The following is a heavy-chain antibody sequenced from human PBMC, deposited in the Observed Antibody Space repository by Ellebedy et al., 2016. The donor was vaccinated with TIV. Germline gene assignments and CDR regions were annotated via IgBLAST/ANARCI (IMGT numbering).Heavy chain of an antibody. CDR1: GFTSRRYE. V-gene: IGHV3-48*03. CDR3: ARDRGGSYFDY. J-gene: IGHJ4*02. D-gene: IGHD1-26*01. Sequence: PGGSLRLSCAASGFTSRRYEMSWVRQAPGKGLAWVLYFSSSGGTIYSADSVKGRFAISRDNAKNSLYLQMNSLGAEDTAFYYCARDRGGSYFDYWGQGALVTVSS. CDR2: FSSSGGTI.